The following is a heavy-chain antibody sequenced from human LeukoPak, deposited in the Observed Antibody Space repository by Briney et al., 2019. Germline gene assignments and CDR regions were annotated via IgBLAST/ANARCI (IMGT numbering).Heavy chain of an antibody. CDR1: GGSISSGGYS. D-gene: IGHD3-3*01. J-gene: IGHJ3*02. Sequence: PSETLSLTCAVSGGSISSGGYSWSWIRQPPGKGLEWIGYIYHSGSTYYNPSLKSRVTISVDRSKNQFSLKLSSVTAADTAVYYCARIHVGTIFGGYGAFDIWGQGTMVTVSS. CDR3: ARIHVGTIFGGYGAFDI. CDR2: IYHSGST. V-gene: IGHV4-30-2*01.